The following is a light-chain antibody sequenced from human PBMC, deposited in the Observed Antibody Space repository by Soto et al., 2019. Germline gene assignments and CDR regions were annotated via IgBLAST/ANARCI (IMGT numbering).Light chain of an antibody. CDR2: VNSDGSH. Sequence: QPVLTKSPSASASLGASVKLTCTLSSGHSSFAIAWHQQQPEKGPRYLMKVNSDGSHNKGDGIPDRFSGSSSGAERYLTISSLQSEDEADYYCQTWGTGTVVFGGGTKLTVL. J-gene: IGLJ2*01. CDR1: SGHSSFA. CDR3: QTWGTGTVV. V-gene: IGLV4-69*01.